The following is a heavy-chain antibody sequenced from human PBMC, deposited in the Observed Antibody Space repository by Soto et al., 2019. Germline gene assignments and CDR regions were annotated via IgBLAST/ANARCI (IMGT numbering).Heavy chain of an antibody. CDR3: ARLRIATNNDKWSDP. CDR1: GAALNSGNYY. V-gene: IGHV4-31*03. Sequence: SETLSLTCCVSGAALNSGNYYWSWIRQVPGKGLEWIGHIYVTGAVDYNPSLRDRITISQDTSERQFSLNLRLVTAADTAVYYCARLRIATNNDKWSDPWGQGTLVTVSS. CDR2: IYVTGAV. J-gene: IGHJ5*02. D-gene: IGHD2-21*01.